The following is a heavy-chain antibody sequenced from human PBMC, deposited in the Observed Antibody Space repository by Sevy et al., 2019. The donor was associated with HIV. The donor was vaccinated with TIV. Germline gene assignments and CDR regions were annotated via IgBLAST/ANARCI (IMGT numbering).Heavy chain of an antibody. CDR3: ARGHPNYYDSSGTFDY. CDR2: INPNSGGT. D-gene: IGHD3-22*01. J-gene: IGHJ4*02. CDR1: GYTFTGYY. V-gene: IGHV1-2*06. Sequence: ASVKVSCKASGYTFTGYYMHWVRQAPGQGLEWMGRINPNSGGTNYAQKFQGRVTMTRETSISTAYMELSRLRSDDTAVYYCARGHPNYYDSSGTFDYWGQGTLVTVSS.